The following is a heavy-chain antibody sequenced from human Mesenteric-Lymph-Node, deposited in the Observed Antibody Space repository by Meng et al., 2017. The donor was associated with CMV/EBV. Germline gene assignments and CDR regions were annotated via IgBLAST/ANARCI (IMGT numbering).Heavy chain of an antibody. CDR1: GFTFSAYW. CDR3: AKASCSSASCYIDY. CDR2: ISGSGGST. D-gene: IGHD2-2*02. J-gene: IGHJ4*02. V-gene: IGHV3-23*01. Sequence: GGSLRLSCAASGFTFSAYWMHWVRQAPGKGLEWVSGISGSGGSTYYADSVKGRFTISRDNSKNTLYLQMNSLRAEDTAVYYCAKASCSSASCYIDYWGQGTLVTVSS.